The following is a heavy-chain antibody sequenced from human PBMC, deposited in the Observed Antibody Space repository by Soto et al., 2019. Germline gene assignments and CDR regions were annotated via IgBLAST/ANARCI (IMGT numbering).Heavy chain of an antibody. D-gene: IGHD3-10*01. J-gene: IGHJ4*02. Sequence: GSLRLSCAASGFTFNIYWMHWVRQAPGKGLVWVSRINSDAYADSVKGRFTISRDSSKKTLYLQLNSLRTEDTAVYYCAKTFYQGHLGEVFDYWGQGTQVTVSS. V-gene: IGHV3-74*01. CDR1: GFTFNIYW. CDR3: AKTFYQGHLGEVFDY. CDR2: INSD.